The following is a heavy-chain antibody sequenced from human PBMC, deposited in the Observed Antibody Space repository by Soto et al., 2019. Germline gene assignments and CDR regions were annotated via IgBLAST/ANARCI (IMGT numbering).Heavy chain of an antibody. D-gene: IGHD2-15*01. J-gene: IGHJ4*02. CDR2: MYYSGST. CDR1: GGSISSSSYY. CDR3: ARRVVERTHAHFDY. V-gene: IGHV4-39*01. Sequence: QLQLQESGPGLVKPSEPLSFTCTVSGGSISSSSYYWGCIRQPPGKGLEWIGRMYYSGSTYYNPSLKGRVTISVDTSKKQFSLKLSSVTAAVTAVYYWARRVVERTHAHFDYWGQGTLVTVTS.